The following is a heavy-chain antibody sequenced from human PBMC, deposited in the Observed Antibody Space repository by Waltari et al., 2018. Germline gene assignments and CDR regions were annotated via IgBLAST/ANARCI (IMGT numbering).Heavy chain of an antibody. CDR1: GGSISSSSYY. J-gene: IGHJ6*02. V-gene: IGHV4-39*01. CDR3: ARRGSSGLLYGMDV. CDR2: IYYSGST. D-gene: IGHD3-22*01. Sequence: QLQLQESGPGLVKPSETLSLTCTVSGGSISSSSYYWGWIRQPPGKGLEWIGSIYYSGSTYYNPSLKSRVTISVDTSKNQFSLKLSSVTAADTAVYYCARRGSSGLLYGMDVWGQGTTVTVSS.